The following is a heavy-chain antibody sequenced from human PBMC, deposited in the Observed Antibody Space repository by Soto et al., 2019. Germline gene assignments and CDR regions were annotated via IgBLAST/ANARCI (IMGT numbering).Heavy chain of an antibody. CDR2: VNSDGSST. CDR3: ARDVIEYSSSSSML. D-gene: IGHD6-6*01. Sequence: PGGSLRLSCAASGFTFNSYWMHWVRQAPGKGLVWVSRVNSDGSSTSYAGSVKGRFTISRDNAKNTLYLQMNSLRAEDTGVYYCARDVIEYSSSSSMLWGPGTLVTVSS. J-gene: IGHJ4*02. CDR1: GFTFNSYW. V-gene: IGHV3-74*01.